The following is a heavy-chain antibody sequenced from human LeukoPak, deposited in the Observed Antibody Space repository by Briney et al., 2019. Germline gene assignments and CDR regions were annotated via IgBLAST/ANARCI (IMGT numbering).Heavy chain of an antibody. J-gene: IGHJ2*01. V-gene: IGHV4-38-2*02. D-gene: IGHD6-13*01. CDR2: NYHSGST. CDR3: ARSPVRGIAAADTEWYFDL. Sequence: SETLSLTCTVSAYSISSAYYWGWIRQPPGKGLEWIGSNYHSGSTYYNPSLKSRVTISVDTSKNQFSLQLNSVTPEDTAVYYCARSPVRGIAAADTEWYFDLWGRGTLVTVSS. CDR1: AYSISSAYY.